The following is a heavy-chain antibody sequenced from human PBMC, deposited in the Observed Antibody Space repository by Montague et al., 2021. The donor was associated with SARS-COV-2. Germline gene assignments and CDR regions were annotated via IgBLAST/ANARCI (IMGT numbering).Heavy chain of an antibody. CDR1: GFNFPRYC. V-gene: IGHV3-74*01. Sequence: SLRLACAASGFNFPRYCMHWVRQSPGQGLEWAARVCDGVRRISYADSVRDRFTVSRDNAKNTLSLLMNNLSGEDTAVYYSVRDGGDDKHDWWFDLWGRGTHVSVSS. CDR2: VCDGVRRI. CDR3: VRDGGDDKHDWWFDL. J-gene: IGHJ2*01. D-gene: IGHD2-21*02.